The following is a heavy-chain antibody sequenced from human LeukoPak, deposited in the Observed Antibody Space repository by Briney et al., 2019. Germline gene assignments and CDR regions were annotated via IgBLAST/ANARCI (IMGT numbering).Heavy chain of an antibody. D-gene: IGHD3-10*01. V-gene: IGHV3-53*01. Sequence: GGSLRLSCAASGFAVSNNYMTWVRQAPGKGLEWVSVIYKDGSTYYADSVKGRFTISRDNSKNTVYLQMNSLRAEDTAVYYCAKSAVVRGTTGTFDYWGQGTLVTVSS. CDR1: GFAVSNNY. J-gene: IGHJ4*02. CDR3: AKSAVVRGTTGTFDY. CDR2: IYKDGST.